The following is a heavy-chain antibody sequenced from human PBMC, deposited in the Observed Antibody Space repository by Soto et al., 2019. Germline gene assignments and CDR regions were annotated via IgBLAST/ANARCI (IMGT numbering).Heavy chain of an antibody. V-gene: IGHV1-69*12. CDR2: IIPSFPTP. Sequence: QVQLVQSGAEVKKPGSSVKLSCKASGGTFRSSAISWVRQAPGQGLEWMGGIIPSFPTPDYAQKFQGRVTITADESTITASMELRSLRTEDTAVYYCSRDKARLQLGGNYIHTMDVWCQGKRVTVSS. CDR1: GGTFRSSA. J-gene: IGHJ6*02. CDR3: SRDKARLQLGGNYIHTMDV. D-gene: IGHD5-12*01.